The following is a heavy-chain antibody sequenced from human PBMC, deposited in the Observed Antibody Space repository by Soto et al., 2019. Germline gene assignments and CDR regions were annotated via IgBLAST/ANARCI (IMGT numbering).Heavy chain of an antibody. Sequence: VQLQESGPGLVKPSQTLSLTCTVSGDSMTTVGYYWTWIRQHPGQGLEWIGFISYSGSTYYSSSLKCRVAISADTSKNQFSLKLNSVTAADTAVYYCTRGDYWGQGTLVTVSS. J-gene: IGHJ4*02. CDR3: TRGDY. CDR1: GDSMTTVGYY. CDR2: ISYSGST. V-gene: IGHV4-31*03.